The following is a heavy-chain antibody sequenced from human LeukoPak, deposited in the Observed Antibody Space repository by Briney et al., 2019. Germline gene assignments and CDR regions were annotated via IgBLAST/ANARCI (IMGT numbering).Heavy chain of an antibody. Sequence: ASVKVSCKASGHTFTGYYMHWVRQAPGQGLEWMGWINPNSGGTNYAQKFQGRVTMTRDTSISTAYMELSRLRSDDTAVYYCARLGYCSSTSCYGLDYWGQGTLVTVSS. J-gene: IGHJ4*02. CDR1: GHTFTGYY. V-gene: IGHV1-2*02. D-gene: IGHD2-2*01. CDR2: INPNSGGT. CDR3: ARLGYCSSTSCYGLDY.